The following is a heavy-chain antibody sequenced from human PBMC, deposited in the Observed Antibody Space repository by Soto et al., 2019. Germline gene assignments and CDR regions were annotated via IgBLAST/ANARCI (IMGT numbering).Heavy chain of an antibody. J-gene: IGHJ5*02. D-gene: IGHD2-21*01. CDR3: ARGRRGHSVVVIATHYNWFDP. CDR2: ISAYNGNT. CDR1: GYTFTSYG. V-gene: IGHV1-18*01. Sequence: ASVKVSCKASGYTFTSYGISWVRQAPGQGLEWMGWISAYNGNTNYAQKLQGRVTMTTDTSTSTAYMELRSLRSDDTAVYYCARGRRGHSVVVIATHYNWFDPWGQGTLVTVSS.